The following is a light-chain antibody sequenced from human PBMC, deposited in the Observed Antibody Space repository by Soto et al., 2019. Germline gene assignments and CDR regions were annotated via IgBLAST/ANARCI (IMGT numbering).Light chain of an antibody. CDR2: AAS. Sequence: DIQMTQSPSSLSASVGDRVTITCRASQSISSYLNWYQQKPGNAPKLLIYAASSLQSGVPSRFSGSGSGTEFTLTISSLQLEDFATYYCQQSYSTPIFTFGPGTKVDIK. CDR3: QQSYSTPIFT. CDR1: QSISSY. J-gene: IGKJ3*01. V-gene: IGKV1-39*01.